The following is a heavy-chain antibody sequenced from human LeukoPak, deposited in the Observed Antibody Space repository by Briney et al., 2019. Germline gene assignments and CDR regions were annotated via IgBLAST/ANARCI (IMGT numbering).Heavy chain of an antibody. D-gene: IGHD7-27*01. J-gene: IGHJ4*02. CDR3: AKPTPGDRCWDY. CDR2: ISGSGGST. V-gene: IGHV3-23*01. CDR1: GFTLSSYA. Sequence: GGSLRLSCAASGFTLSSYAMSWVRHAPGKGLEWVSAISGSGGSTYYADSVKGRFTISRDNSKNPLYLQMNSLRAEDTAVYYCAKPTPGDRCWDYWGQGTLVTVSS.